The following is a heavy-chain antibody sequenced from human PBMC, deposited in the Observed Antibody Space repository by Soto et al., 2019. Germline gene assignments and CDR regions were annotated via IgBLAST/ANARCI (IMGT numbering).Heavy chain of an antibody. Sequence: QMPLVQSGPEVKKPGTSVKVSCKASGFTFTSSAVQWVRQARGQRLEWIGWIVVGSGNTNYAQKFQERVTITRDMSTSTAYMELSSLRSEDTAVYYCAAEWELSDAFDIWGQGTMVTVSS. CDR3: AAEWELSDAFDI. J-gene: IGHJ3*02. CDR2: IVVGSGNT. V-gene: IGHV1-58*01. CDR1: GFTFTSSA. D-gene: IGHD1-26*01.